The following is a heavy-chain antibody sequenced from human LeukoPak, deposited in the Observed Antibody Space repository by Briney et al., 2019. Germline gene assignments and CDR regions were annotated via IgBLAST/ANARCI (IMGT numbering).Heavy chain of an antibody. CDR2: ISAYNGNT. J-gene: IGHJ1*01. Sequence: ASVKVSCKASGYTFTSYGISWVRQAPGQGLEWMGWISAYNGNTNYAQKLQGRVTMTTDTSTSTAYMELRSLRSDDTAVYYCARGSYYDSSGYPYFQHWGQGTLVTVSS. CDR3: ARGSYYDSSGYPYFQH. D-gene: IGHD3-22*01. CDR1: GYTFTSYG. V-gene: IGHV1-18*01.